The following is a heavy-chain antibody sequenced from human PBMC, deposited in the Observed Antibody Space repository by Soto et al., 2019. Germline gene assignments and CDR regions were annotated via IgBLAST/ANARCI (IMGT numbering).Heavy chain of an antibody. CDR1: GFSLSTSGVG. CDR3: AHLSPPSYSSSSVWGWFDP. V-gene: IGHV2-5*02. Sequence: QITLKESDPTLVKPTQTLTLTCTFSGFSLSTSGVGVGWIRQPPGKALEWLALIYWDDDKRYSPSLKSRLTITKDTSKNQVVLTITNMDPVDTATYYCAHLSPPSYSSSSVWGWFDPWGQGTLVTVSS. CDR2: IYWDDDK. D-gene: IGHD6-6*01. J-gene: IGHJ5*02.